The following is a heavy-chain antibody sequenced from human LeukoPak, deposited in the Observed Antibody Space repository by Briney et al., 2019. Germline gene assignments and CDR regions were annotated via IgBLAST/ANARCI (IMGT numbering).Heavy chain of an antibody. V-gene: IGHV1-18*01. CDR1: GYTFTSYG. Sequence: GASVKVSCKASGYTFTSYGISWVRQAPGQGLELMGWISAYNGNTNYAQKLQGRVTMTTDTSTSTAYMELRSLRSDDTAVYYCARDGHSQDYYDSSGQNWFDPWGQGTLVTVSS. CDR2: ISAYNGNT. D-gene: IGHD3-22*01. CDR3: ARDGHSQDYYDSSGQNWFDP. J-gene: IGHJ5*02.